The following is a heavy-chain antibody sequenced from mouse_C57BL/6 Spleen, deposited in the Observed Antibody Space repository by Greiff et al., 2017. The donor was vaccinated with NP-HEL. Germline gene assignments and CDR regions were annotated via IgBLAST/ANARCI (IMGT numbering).Heavy chain of an antibody. J-gene: IGHJ2*01. CDR2: ISSGGSYT. D-gene: IGHD2-4*01. CDR3: ARQGPYDYDLYYFDY. V-gene: IGHV5-6*02. CDR1: GFTFSSYG. Sequence: DVKLVESGGDLVKPGGSLKLSCAASGFTFSSYGMSWVRQTPDKRLEWVATISSGGSYTYYPDSVKGRFTISRDNAKNTLYLQMSSLKSEDTAMYYCARQGPYDYDLYYFDYWGQGTTLTVSS.